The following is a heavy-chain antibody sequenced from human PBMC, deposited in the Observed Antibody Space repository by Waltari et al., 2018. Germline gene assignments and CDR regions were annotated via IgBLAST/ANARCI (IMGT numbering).Heavy chain of an antibody. Sequence: QVQLVESGGGVVQPGRSLSLSCAASGFTFSSYGMHWVRQAPGKGLEWVAVISYDGSNKYYADSVKGRFTISRDNSKNTLYLQMNSLRAEDTAVYYCAKTVGTTVVTIDYWGQGTLVTVSS. CDR1: GFTFSSYG. V-gene: IGHV3-30*18. D-gene: IGHD4-17*01. J-gene: IGHJ4*02. CDR3: AKTVGTTVVTIDY. CDR2: ISYDGSNK.